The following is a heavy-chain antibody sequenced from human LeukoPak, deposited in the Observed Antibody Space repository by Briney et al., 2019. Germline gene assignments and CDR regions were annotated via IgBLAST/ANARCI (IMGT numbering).Heavy chain of an antibody. CDR1: GESFSGYF. CDR2: IHYSGST. Sequence: SETLSLTCAVYGESFSGYFWSWIRQPPGKGLEWIGYIHYSGSTNYNPSLKSRVTISVDTSKNQFSLILSSVTTADTAVYYCAREVVAAAGTVDYWGQGTLVTVSS. D-gene: IGHD6-13*01. CDR3: AREVVAAAGTVDY. J-gene: IGHJ4*02. V-gene: IGHV4-59*01.